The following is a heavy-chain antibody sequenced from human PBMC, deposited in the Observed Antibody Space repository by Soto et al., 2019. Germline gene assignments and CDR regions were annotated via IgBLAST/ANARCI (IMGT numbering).Heavy chain of an antibody. D-gene: IGHD3-10*01. CDR3: ARSRLLWFGELDY. J-gene: IGHJ4*02. Sequence: SETLSLTCTVSGGSISSSSYYWGWIRQPPGKGLEWIGSIYYSGSTNYNPSLKSRVTISVDTSKNQFSLKLSSVTAADTAVYYCARSRLLWFGELDYWGQGTLVTVSS. V-gene: IGHV4-39*07. CDR2: IYYSGST. CDR1: GGSISSSSYY.